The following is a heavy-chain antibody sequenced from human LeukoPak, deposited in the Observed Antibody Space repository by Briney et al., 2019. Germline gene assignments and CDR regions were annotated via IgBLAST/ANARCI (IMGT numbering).Heavy chain of an antibody. CDR1: GFTFSSHG. J-gene: IGHJ4*02. CDR3: AKRGYCSGGRCYSFHFDY. V-gene: IGHV3-30*18. CDR2: MSYDGTNK. Sequence: PGRSLRLSCAASGFTFSSHGMHWVRQAPGKGLEWVALMSYDGTNKVYADSVKGRFTISGDNSKNTLYLEMNNLRAEDTAVYYCAKRGYCSGGRCYSFHFDYWGQGTLVTVSS. D-gene: IGHD2-15*01.